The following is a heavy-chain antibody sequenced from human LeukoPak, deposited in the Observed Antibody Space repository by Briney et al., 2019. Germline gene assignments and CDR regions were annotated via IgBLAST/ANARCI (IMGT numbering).Heavy chain of an antibody. J-gene: IGHJ3*02. CDR1: GYTFTSYD. Sequence: ASVKVSCKASGYTFTSYDINWLEQPTEQGLEGLEWMNPNSGNTGYAQKFQGRVTMTRNTSISTAYMELSSLRSEDTAVYYCARGLSSSWYLGAFDIWGQGTMVTVSS. V-gene: IGHV1-8*01. CDR2: MNPNSGNT. CDR3: ARGLSSSWYLGAFDI. D-gene: IGHD6-13*01.